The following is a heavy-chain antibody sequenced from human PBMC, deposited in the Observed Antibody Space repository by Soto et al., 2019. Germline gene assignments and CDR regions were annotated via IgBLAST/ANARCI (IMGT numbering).Heavy chain of an antibody. J-gene: IGHJ4*02. CDR3: ARGGTDYYFDY. Sequence: GGSLRLSCAASGFTFSSYAMHWVRQAPGKGLEYVSTINRNGGSTYYANSVKGRFTISRDNSKNTLYLQMGSLRAEDMAVYYCARGGTDYYFDYWGQGTLVTVSS. CDR2: INRNGGST. CDR1: GFTFSSYA. V-gene: IGHV3-64*01. D-gene: IGHD2-8*02.